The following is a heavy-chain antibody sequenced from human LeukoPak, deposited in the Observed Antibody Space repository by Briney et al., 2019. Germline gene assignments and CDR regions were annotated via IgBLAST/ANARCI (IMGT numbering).Heavy chain of an antibody. Sequence: GGSLRLSCAASGFTFSSYWVHWVRQAPGRGLVWVSRINTNGRTTTYADSVKGRFTISRDNAKNMLYLQMNSPRAEDTAVYYCARDHYGANSLDYWGQGILVTVSS. J-gene: IGHJ4*02. CDR2: INTNGRTT. D-gene: IGHD4-23*01. V-gene: IGHV3-74*01. CDR1: GFTFSSYW. CDR3: ARDHYGANSLDY.